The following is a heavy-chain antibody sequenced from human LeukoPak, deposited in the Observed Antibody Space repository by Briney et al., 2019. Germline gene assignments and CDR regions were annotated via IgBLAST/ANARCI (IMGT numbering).Heavy chain of an antibody. CDR2: IIPIFGTA. CDR3: ARGSDMIPYADY. J-gene: IGHJ4*02. V-gene: IGHV1-69*13. D-gene: IGHD3-22*01. Sequence: SVKVSCKASGGTFSSYAISWVRQAPGQGLEWMGGIIPIFGTANYAQKFQGRVTITADESTSTAYMELSSLRSEDTAVYYCARGSDMIPYADYWGQGTLVTVSS. CDR1: GGTFSSYA.